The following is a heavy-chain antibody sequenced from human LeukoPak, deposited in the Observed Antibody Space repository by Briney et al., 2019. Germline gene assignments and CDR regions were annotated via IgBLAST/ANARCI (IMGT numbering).Heavy chain of an antibody. D-gene: IGHD3-22*01. CDR3: ARSPTDYDSSGYYRY. V-gene: IGHV3-53*01. CDR1: GFTVSSNY. Sequence: GGSLRLSCAASGFTVSSNYMSWVRQAPGKGLEWVSVIYSGGSTYYADSVKGRFTISRDNSKNTLYLQMNSLRAEDTAVYYCARSPTDYDSSGYYRYWGQGTLVTVSS. J-gene: IGHJ4*02. CDR2: IYSGGST.